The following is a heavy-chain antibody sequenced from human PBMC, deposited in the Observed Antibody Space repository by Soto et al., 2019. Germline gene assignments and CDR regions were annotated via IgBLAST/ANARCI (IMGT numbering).Heavy chain of an antibody. J-gene: IGHJ4*02. CDR2: IYYSGST. Sequence: QVQLQASGPGLVKPSETLSLTCTVSGGSISSYYWSWIRQPPGKGLEWIGYIYYSGSTNYNPSLKSRVTISVDTSKNQFSLKLSSVSAADTALYYCARSYARNFDYWGQGTLVTVSS. CDR3: ARSYARNFDY. CDR1: GGSISSYY. V-gene: IGHV4-59*01. D-gene: IGHD3-16*01.